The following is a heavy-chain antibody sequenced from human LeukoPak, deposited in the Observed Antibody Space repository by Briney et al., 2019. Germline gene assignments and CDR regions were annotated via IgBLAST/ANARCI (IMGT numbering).Heavy chain of an antibody. D-gene: IGHD3-22*01. Sequence: QTGGSLRPSCTASGFAFGDYAMSWFRQAPGKGLEWVGFIRSKAYGGTTEYAASVKGRFTISRDDSKSIAYLQMNSLKTEDTAVYYCTRDLGYYDSSGDAFDIWGQGTMFTVSS. J-gene: IGHJ3*02. CDR1: GFAFGDYA. CDR2: IRSKAYGGTT. V-gene: IGHV3-49*03. CDR3: TRDLGYYDSSGDAFDI.